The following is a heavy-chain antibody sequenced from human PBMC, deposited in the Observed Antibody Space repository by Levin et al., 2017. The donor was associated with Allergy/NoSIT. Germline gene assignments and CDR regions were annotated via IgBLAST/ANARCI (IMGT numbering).Heavy chain of an antibody. CDR2: ISGSGGST. CDR1: GFTFSSYA. CDR3: AKEVSNGNMITFGGVIVNPGAMDG. D-gene: IGHD3-16*02. J-gene: IGHJ6*03. V-gene: IGHV3-23*01. Sequence: GGSLRLSCAASGFTFSSYAMSWVRQAPGKGLEWVSAISGSGGSTYYADSVKGRFTISRDNSKNTLYLQMNSLRAEDTAVYYCAKEVSNGNMITFGGVIVNPGAMDGWGKGTTVTVSS.